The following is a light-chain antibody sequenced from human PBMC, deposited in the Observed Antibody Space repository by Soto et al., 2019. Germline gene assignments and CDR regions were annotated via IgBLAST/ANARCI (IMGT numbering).Light chain of an antibody. CDR2: HAS. CDR3: QQYDNLPQGIT. J-gene: IGKJ5*01. CDR1: QNITNH. Sequence: DIQMTQSPSSLSAYIGDRVPSTCKASQNITNHLSWYQQKPGKAPKILIYHASKLAKGVTSRFSGSGSGTDFSGMITSLQREDLATYYGQQYDNLPQGITFGQGTRLEIK. V-gene: IGKV1-33*01.